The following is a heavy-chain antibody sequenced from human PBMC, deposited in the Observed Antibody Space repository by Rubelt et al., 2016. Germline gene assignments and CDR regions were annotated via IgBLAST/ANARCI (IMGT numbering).Heavy chain of an antibody. CDR2: IIPIFGTA. CDR1: GGTFSSYA. Sequence: QVQLVQSGAEVKKPGSSVKVSCKASGGTFSSYAISWVRQAPGQGLEWMGGIIPIFGTANYAQKFQGRVTMTADKSTSTADMGLGSLRAEDTAVYYCASPPYDILTGYDYYYGMDVWGQGTTVTVSS. D-gene: IGHD3-9*01. J-gene: IGHJ6*02. V-gene: IGHV1-69*06. CDR3: ASPPYDILTGYDYYYGMDV.